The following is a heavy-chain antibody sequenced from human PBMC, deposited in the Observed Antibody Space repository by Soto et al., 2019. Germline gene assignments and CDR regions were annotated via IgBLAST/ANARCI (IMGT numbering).Heavy chain of an antibody. Sequence: ASVKVSCKASGYTFTSYDINWVRQATGQGLEWMGWMNPNSGNTGYAQKFQGRVTMTRNTSISTAYMELSSLRSEDTAVYYCARDLYQLLFDYYYTDVWGKGTTVTVSS. CDR2: MNPNSGNT. CDR1: GYTFTSYD. D-gene: IGHD2-2*01. V-gene: IGHV1-8*01. CDR3: ARDLYQLLFDYYYTDV. J-gene: IGHJ6*03.